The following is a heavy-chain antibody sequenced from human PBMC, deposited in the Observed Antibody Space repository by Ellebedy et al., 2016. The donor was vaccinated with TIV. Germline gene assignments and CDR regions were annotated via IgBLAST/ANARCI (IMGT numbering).Heavy chain of an antibody. Sequence: AASVKVSCKASGYTFTSDLIHWVRQAPGQGLEWVGVVNPSNDGIGYAQKFQGRVTMTRDTSTSTVYMELSSLSSEDTALYYCARAPLSGVFYGMDVWGQGTTVTVSS. CDR1: GYTFTSDL. D-gene: IGHD3-16*02. V-gene: IGHV1-46*01. CDR2: VNPSNDGI. CDR3: ARAPLSGVFYGMDV. J-gene: IGHJ6*02.